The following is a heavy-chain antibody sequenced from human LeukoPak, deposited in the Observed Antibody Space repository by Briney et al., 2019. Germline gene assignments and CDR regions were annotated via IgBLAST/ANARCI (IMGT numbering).Heavy chain of an antibody. CDR1: GGSFSGYY. V-gene: IGHV4-34*01. J-gene: IGHJ5*02. CDR3: ARMSTWIDP. Sequence: SETLSLTCAVYGGSFSGYYWSWIRQPPGKGLEWIGEINHSGSTNYNPSLKSRVTISVDTSKNQFSLKLSSVTAADTAVYYCARMSTWIDPWGQGTLVTVSS. CDR2: INHSGST.